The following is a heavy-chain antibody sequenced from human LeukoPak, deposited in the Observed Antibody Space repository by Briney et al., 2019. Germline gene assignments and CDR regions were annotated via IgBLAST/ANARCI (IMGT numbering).Heavy chain of an antibody. Sequence: GGSLRLSCVRSGFTFGSYSMNWVRHAPGKGLEWVSYIGHAGSITDYADSVKGRFTISRDNAKNSLYLQMNTLRAEDTAVYYCVRDGAVVTSGSYPWRYFQYWGQGTLVTVSS. D-gene: IGHD3-10*01. CDR1: GFTFGSYS. V-gene: IGHV3-48*04. J-gene: IGHJ1*01. CDR2: IGHAGSIT. CDR3: VRDGAVVTSGSYPWRYFQY.